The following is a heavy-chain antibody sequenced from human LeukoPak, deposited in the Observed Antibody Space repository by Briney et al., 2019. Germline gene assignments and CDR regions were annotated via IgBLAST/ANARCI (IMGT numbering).Heavy chain of an antibody. CDR2: ISWNSGSI. J-gene: IGHJ3*02. Sequence: GRSLRLSCAASGFTFDDYAMHWVRHAPGKGLEWVSGISWNSGSIGYADSVKGRFTISRDNAKNSLYLQMNSLRAEDTALYYCAKDSSYCSGGSCYLRHAFDIWGQGTMVTVSS. D-gene: IGHD2-15*01. V-gene: IGHV3-9*01. CDR3: AKDSSYCSGGSCYLRHAFDI. CDR1: GFTFDDYA.